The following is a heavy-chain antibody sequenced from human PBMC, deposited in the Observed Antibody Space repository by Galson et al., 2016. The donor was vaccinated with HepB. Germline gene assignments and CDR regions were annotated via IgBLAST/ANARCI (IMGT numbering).Heavy chain of an antibody. CDR2: TYYRSKWYN. CDR1: GDSVSSNVAT. Sequence: CAISGDSVSSNVATWHWIRQSPSRGLEWLGRTYYRSKWYNDYAVSVKSRITINPDTSKNQFPLHLDSVTPEDTAVYYCARGGGPLGTAMVVDHFDYWGQGTLVTVSS. D-gene: IGHD5-18*01. V-gene: IGHV6-1*01. CDR3: ARGGGPLGTAMVVDHFDY. J-gene: IGHJ4*02.